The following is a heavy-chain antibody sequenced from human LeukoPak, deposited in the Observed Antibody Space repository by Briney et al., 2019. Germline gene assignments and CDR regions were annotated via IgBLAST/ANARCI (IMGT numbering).Heavy chain of an antibody. J-gene: IGHJ4*02. CDR1: GFTFSSYS. CDR3: ARTSSTYYFDSSAYDQRHHFDY. D-gene: IGHD3-22*01. CDR2: ISSSSSYI. Sequence: GGSLRLSCAASGFTFSSYSMNWVRQAPGKGLEWVSSISSSSSYIYYADSVKGRFTISRDNAKNSLYLQMNSLRAEDTAVYYCARTSSTYYFDSSAYDQRHHFDYWGQGTLVTVSS. V-gene: IGHV3-21*01.